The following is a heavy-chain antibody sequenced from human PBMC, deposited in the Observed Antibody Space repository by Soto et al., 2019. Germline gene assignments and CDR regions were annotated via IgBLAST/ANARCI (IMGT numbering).Heavy chain of an antibody. CDR1: GFTFSSYG. Sequence: QVQLVESGGGVVQPGRSLRLSCAASGFTFSSYGMHWVRQAPGKGLEWVAVIWYDGTNKYYADSVKGRFTISRDNSKNTLYLQMSSLRAEDTAVYYRARGEGGYYYYMGVWGKGTTVTVSS. J-gene: IGHJ6*03. D-gene: IGHD1-26*01. CDR3: ARGEGGYYYYMGV. CDR2: IWYDGTNK. V-gene: IGHV3-33*01.